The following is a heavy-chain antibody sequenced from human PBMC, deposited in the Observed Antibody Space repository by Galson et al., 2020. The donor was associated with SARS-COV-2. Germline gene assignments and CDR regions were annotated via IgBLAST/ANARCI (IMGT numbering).Heavy chain of an antibody. D-gene: IGHD4-4*01. CDR2: INPNSGGT. Sequence: GESLKISCKASGYTFTGYYMHWVRQAPGQGLEWMGWINPNSGGTNYAQKFQGWVTMTRDTSISTAYMELSRLKSDDTAVYYCARETGMTTFNFLDSWGQGTLVTVSS. CDR3: ARETGMTTFNFLDS. V-gene: IGHV1-2*04. CDR1: GYTFTGYY. J-gene: IGHJ4*02.